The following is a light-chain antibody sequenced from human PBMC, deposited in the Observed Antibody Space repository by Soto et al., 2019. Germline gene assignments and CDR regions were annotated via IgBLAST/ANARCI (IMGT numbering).Light chain of an antibody. V-gene: IGKV1-5*03. CDR2: QAS. Sequence: DIQMTQSPSTLSASVGDRITISCRASQSISSWLAWYQQKPGKAPNLLIYQASNLASGVPSRFSGSGSGTEFTLTITSLQPDDFATYYCQQYNSYPRTFGQGTKLEI. CDR3: QQYNSYPRT. CDR1: QSISSW. J-gene: IGKJ2*02.